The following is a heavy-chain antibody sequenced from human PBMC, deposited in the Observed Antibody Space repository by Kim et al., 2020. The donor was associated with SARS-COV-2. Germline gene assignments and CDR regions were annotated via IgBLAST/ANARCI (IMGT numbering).Heavy chain of an antibody. CDR2: ISYDGSNK. Sequence: GGSLRLSCAASGFTFSSYGMHWVRQAPGKGLEWVAVISYDGSNKYYADSVKGRFTISRDNSKNTLYLQMNSLRAEDTAVYYCAKDSSVVVMEEYFQHWGQGTLVTVSS. CDR3: AKDSSVVVMEEYFQH. D-gene: IGHD3-22*01. V-gene: IGHV3-30*18. J-gene: IGHJ1*01. CDR1: GFTFSSYG.